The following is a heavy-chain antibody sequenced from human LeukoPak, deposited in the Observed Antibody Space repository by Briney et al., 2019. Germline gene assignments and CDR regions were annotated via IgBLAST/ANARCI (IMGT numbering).Heavy chain of an antibody. CDR1: GGSISSSSFY. CDR3: ASGERGYWYFDL. V-gene: IGHV4-39*01. J-gene: IGHJ2*01. CDR2: IYYTGRT. Sequence: PSETLSLTCIVSGGSISSSSFYWGWIRQPPGKGLEWIGIIYYTGRTCYNPSLKSRVTISVDMSNNQISLKLSSVTAADTAVYYCASGERGYWYFDLWGRGTLVTVSS. D-gene: IGHD3-10*01.